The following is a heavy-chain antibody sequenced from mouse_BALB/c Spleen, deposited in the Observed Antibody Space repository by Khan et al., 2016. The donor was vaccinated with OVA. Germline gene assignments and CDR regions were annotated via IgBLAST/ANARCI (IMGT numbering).Heavy chain of an antibody. CDR2: INPSNGYT. CDR3: GRDGAYHRNDGWFAY. CDR1: GYTFTSYT. D-gene: IGHD2-14*01. Sequence: QMQLEESGAELARPGASVKMSCKASGYTFTSYTIHWIKKRPGQGLEWIGYINPSNGYTNYNQQFKDKATLTTDKSSTTAYLQLSSLTSDDSAVYNCGRDGAYHRNDGWFAYWGQGTLVTGSA. V-gene: IGHV1-4*01. J-gene: IGHJ3*01.